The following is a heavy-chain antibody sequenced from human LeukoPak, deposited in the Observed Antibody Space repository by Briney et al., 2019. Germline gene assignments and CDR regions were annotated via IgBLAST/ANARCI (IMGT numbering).Heavy chain of an antibody. D-gene: IGHD5-24*01. CDR1: GFMFSSDW. J-gene: IGHJ4*02. CDR2: IKEDGTET. V-gene: IGHV3-7*03. CDR3: AKEGRSLQTY. Sequence: GGSLRLSCAASGFMFSSDWMSWVRLAPGKGLEWVANIKEDGTETYYVDSVKGRFTISRDNAKDSLYLQMNSLRVEDTAVYYCAKEGRSLQTYWGQGTLVTVSS.